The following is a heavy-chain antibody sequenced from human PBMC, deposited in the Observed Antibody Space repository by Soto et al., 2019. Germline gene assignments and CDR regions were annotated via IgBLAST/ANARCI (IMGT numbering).Heavy chain of an antibody. D-gene: IGHD4-17*01. J-gene: IGHJ5*02. CDR1: GFTFSDYY. V-gene: IGHV3-11*06. CDR2: ISGRSGYT. Sequence: GGSLRLSCAASGFTFSDYYMTWIRQAPGKGLEWVSYISGRSGYTKYADSVKGRFTISRDNANNSLYLQMNSLRAEDTAVYYCARRAVTTMNTRIYNWFDPWGQGTLVTVSS. CDR3: ARRAVTTMNTRIYNWFDP.